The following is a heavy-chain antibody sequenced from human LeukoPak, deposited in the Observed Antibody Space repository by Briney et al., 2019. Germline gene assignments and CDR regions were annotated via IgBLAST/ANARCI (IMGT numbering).Heavy chain of an antibody. CDR3: AKAPGSGSYSSPSAGYFDY. J-gene: IGHJ4*02. CDR2: ISWNSGSI. Sequence: GGSLRLSCAASGFTFDDYAMHWVRQAPGKGLEWVSGISWNSGSIVYADSVKGRFTISRDNAKNSLYLQMNSLRAEDTALYYCAKAPGSGSYSSPSAGYFDYWGQGTLVTVSS. CDR1: GFTFDDYA. D-gene: IGHD3-10*01. V-gene: IGHV3-9*01.